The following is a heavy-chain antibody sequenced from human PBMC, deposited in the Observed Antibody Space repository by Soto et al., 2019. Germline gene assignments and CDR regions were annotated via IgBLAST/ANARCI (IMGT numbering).Heavy chain of an antibody. Sequence: SETLSLTCTVSGGSIRSGGYYWSWVRQNPRKGLEWIGNIYYSGNTYYNPSLKSRLTISVDTSKNQFSLNLSSVTAADTAVYYCARDRLMATAGTARHYFGLDVWGQGTMVTVSS. J-gene: IGHJ6*02. V-gene: IGHV4-31*03. D-gene: IGHD5-18*01. CDR3: ARDRLMATAGTARHYFGLDV. CDR2: IYYSGNT. CDR1: GGSIRSGGYY.